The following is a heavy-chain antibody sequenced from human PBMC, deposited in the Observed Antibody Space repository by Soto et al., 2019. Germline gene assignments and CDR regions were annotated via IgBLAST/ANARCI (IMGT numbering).Heavy chain of an antibody. D-gene: IGHD5-12*01. Sequence: AVGSLRLSCAASGFTFSSYGMHRVRQAPGKGLEWVSVISYDGSNKYYADSVKGRFTISRDNSKNTLYLQMNSLRAEDTAVYYCAKGGRMATSGRGFDYWGQGTLVTVSS. CDR1: GFTFSSYG. V-gene: IGHV3-30*18. CDR2: ISYDGSNK. J-gene: IGHJ4*02. CDR3: AKGGRMATSGRGFDY.